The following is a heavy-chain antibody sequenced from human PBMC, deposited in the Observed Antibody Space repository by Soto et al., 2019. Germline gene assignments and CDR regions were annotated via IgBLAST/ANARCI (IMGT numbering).Heavy chain of an antibody. CDR2: INSDGSVS. CDR1: GYTFSNYW. CDR3: ARGDFVGGTCYSLAGSFYYNMDV. Sequence: EVQLVESGGGLVQPGGSLRLSCAASGYTFSNYWMYWVRQAPGKGLVWVSRINSDGSVSSYADSVKGRLTISRDNVKNTLYLQMDSLRAEDTAVYYCARGDFVGGTCYSLAGSFYYNMDVWGKGTTVTVFS. D-gene: IGHD2-15*01. J-gene: IGHJ6*03. V-gene: IGHV3-74*01.